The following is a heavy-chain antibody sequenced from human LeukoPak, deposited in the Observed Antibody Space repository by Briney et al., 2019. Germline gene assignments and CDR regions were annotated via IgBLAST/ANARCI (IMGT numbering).Heavy chain of an antibody. CDR3: ARTMVRGVISRNFDY. J-gene: IGHJ4*02. V-gene: IGHV3-21*01. CDR2: ITDSSSSM. Sequence: GGSLRLSCAASGFTFSSYTMNWVRQAPGKGLEWVSSITDSSSSMYYADSVKGRFTISRDIAKTSLYLQMNSLRAEDTAIYYCARTMVRGVISRNFDYWGQGTLVTVSS. CDR1: GFTFSSYT. D-gene: IGHD3-10*01.